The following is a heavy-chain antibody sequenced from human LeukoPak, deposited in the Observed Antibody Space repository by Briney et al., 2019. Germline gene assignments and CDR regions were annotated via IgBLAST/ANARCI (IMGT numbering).Heavy chain of an antibody. CDR3: AKSSGYYYGGPVYYFGY. CDR1: GFTFSSYA. D-gene: IGHD3-22*01. Sequence: GGSLRLSCAASGFTFSSYAMSWVRQAPGKGLEWVSAISGSGGSTYYADSVKGRFTISRDNSKNTLYLQMNSLRAEDTAVYYCAKSSGYYYGGPVYYFGYWGQGTLVTVSS. V-gene: IGHV3-23*01. CDR2: ISGSGGST. J-gene: IGHJ4*02.